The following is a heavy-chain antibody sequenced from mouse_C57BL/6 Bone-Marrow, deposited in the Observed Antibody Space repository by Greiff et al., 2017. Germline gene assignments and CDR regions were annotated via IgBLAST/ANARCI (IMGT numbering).Heavy chain of an antibody. CDR3: ARGQLIDY. CDR2: ISYDGSN. Sequence: EVKVEESGPGLVKPSQSLSLTCSVTGYSITSGYYWNWIRQFPGNKLEWMGYISYDGSNNYNPSLKNRISITRDTSKNQFFLKLNSVTTEDTATYYCARGQLIDYWGQGTTLTVSS. CDR1: GYSITSGYY. D-gene: IGHD3-2*01. J-gene: IGHJ2*01. V-gene: IGHV3-6*01.